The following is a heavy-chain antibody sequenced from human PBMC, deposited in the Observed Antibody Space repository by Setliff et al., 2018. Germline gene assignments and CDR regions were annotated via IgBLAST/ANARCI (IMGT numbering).Heavy chain of an antibody. CDR1: GYTFRNYA. J-gene: IGHJ4*02. CDR2: ISVYNGDT. Sequence: ASVKVSCKASGYTFRNYAFAWVRQAPGQGLEWVGWISVYNGDTNYAQKFQGRVTITRDTSASTAYMELSSLRSEDTAVYYCARDGLYCSGGSCYSVPIDYWGQGTLVTVSS. CDR3: ARDGLYCSGGSCYSVPIDY. V-gene: IGHV1-18*01. D-gene: IGHD2-15*01.